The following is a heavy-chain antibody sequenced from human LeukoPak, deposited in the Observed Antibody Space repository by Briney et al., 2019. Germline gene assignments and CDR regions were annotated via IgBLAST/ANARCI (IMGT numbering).Heavy chain of an antibody. CDR3: ARRRLVRHTRYYMDV. CDR1: GGSISSGSYY. J-gene: IGHJ6*03. CDR2: MYTSGSA. D-gene: IGHD2-21*01. V-gene: IGHV4-61*02. Sequence: KPSETLSLTCTVSGGSISSGSYYWTWIRQPAGKGLEWIGRMYTSGSANYNPSLKSRVTISVDTSKNQFSLKLSSVTAADTAVYYCARRRLVRHTRYYMDVWGKGTTVTVSS.